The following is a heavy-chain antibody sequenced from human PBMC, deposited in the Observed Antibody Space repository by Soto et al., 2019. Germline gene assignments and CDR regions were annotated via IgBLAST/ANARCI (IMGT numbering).Heavy chain of an antibody. CDR1: GGPISSYY. CDR2: IYYSGST. V-gene: IGHV4-59*01. J-gene: IGHJ6*02. CDR3: TTQGFGGLHGLVDV. Sequence: KLPETLSLTCTVSGGPISSYYWSWIRQPPGKGLEWIGYIYYSGSTNYNPSLKSRVTISVDTSKNQFSLKLSSVTAADTAVYYCTTQGFGGLHGLVDVWGQGTTVTVSS. D-gene: IGHD3-10*01.